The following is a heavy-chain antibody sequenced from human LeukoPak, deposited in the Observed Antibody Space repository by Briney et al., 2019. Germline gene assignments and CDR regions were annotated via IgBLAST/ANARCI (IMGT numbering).Heavy chain of an antibody. V-gene: IGHV4-39*01. CDR1: GGSISSSSYY. Sequence: PSETLSLTCTVSGGSISSSSYYWSWIRQPPGKGLERLGSIFHSGSTYYSPSFKSRVTISADTSKNQFSLRLPSVTAADTAVYYCAGWSSGSSAYDI. D-gene: IGHD1-14*01. J-gene: IGHJ3*02. CDR2: IFHSGST. CDR3: AGWSSGSSAYDI.